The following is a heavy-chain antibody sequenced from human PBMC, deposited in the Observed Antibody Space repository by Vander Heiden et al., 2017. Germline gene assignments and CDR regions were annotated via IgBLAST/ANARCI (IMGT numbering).Heavy chain of an antibody. Sequence: AQGKGLEWVGRIKSKTEGGTTDYAATVKGRFTISRDDSKNTMYREMNSLETEDTAVYYCSTPPGVVSTIPGYWGQGTLVTVSS. J-gene: IGHJ4*02. D-gene: IGHD5-12*01. CDR2: IKSKTEGGTT. CDR3: STPPGVVSTIPGY. V-gene: IGHV3-15*07.